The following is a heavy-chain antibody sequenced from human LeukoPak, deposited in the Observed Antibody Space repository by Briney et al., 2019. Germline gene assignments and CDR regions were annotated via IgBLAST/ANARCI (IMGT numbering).Heavy chain of an antibody. D-gene: IGHD1-26*01. Sequence: SETLSLTCAVYGGSFSGYYWSWIRQPPGKGLEWIGEINHSGSTNYNPSLKSRVTISVDTSKNQFSLKLSSVTAADTAVYYCAGTSRTVGARAGFDYWGQGTLVTVSS. CDR1: GGSFSGYY. CDR3: AGTSRTVGARAGFDY. V-gene: IGHV4-34*01. J-gene: IGHJ4*02. CDR2: INHSGST.